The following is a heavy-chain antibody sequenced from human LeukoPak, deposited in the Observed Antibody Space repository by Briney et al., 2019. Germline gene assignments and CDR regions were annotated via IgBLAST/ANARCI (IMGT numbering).Heavy chain of an antibody. J-gene: IGHJ4*02. CDR3: AKGTMFRGVLSPFGY. V-gene: IGHV3-23*01. Sequence: GGSLRLSCAASGFTFSSYAMSWVRQAPGKGLEWVSAISGSGGSTYYADSVKGRFTISRDTSKNTLYLQMSSLRAEDTAVYYCAKGTMFRGVLSPFGYSGQGTLVTASS. D-gene: IGHD3-10*01. CDR1: GFTFSSYA. CDR2: ISGSGGST.